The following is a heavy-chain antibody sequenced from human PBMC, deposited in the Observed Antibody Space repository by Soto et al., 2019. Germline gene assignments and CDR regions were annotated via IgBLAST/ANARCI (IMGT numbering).Heavy chain of an antibody. CDR1: GFTVTSGS. Sequence: PGGSLRLSCAASGFTVTSGSMSWVRQAPGRGLEWVSVIYSGGGTYYAGSVRGRFTISRDNSKNTLCLQMNSLRAEDTAVYYCARGRPGVDLTVPYYWAQGTLVPGSS. D-gene: IGHD4-17*01. J-gene: IGHJ4*02. CDR2: IYSGGGT. V-gene: IGHV3-53*01. CDR3: ARGRPGVDLTVPYY.